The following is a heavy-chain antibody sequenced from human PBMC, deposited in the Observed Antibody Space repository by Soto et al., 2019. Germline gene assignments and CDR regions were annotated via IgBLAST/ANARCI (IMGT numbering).Heavy chain of an antibody. CDR2: ISAYNGNT. Sequence: ASVKVSCKASGYTFTSYGISWVRQAPGQGLEWMGWISAYNGNTNYAQKLQGRVTITADASTSTAYMELSSLRSEDTAVYYCARGYCSSTSCGMDVWGQGTTVTVSS. J-gene: IGHJ6*02. CDR3: ARGYCSSTSCGMDV. V-gene: IGHV1-18*01. D-gene: IGHD2-2*01. CDR1: GYTFTSYG.